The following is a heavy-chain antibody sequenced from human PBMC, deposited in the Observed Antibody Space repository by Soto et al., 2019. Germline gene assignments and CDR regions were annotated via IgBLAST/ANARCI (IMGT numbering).Heavy chain of an antibody. CDR3: ARWNYDILTGYSYYYVMDV. J-gene: IGHJ6*02. Sequence: QVQLVESGGGVVQPGRSLRLSCAASGFTFSSYAMHWVRQAPGKGLEWVAVISYDGSNKYYADSVKGRLTISRDNSKNTLYLQMNSLRAEDTAVYYCARWNYDILTGYSYYYVMDVWGQGTTVTVSS. V-gene: IGHV3-30-3*01. CDR2: ISYDGSNK. D-gene: IGHD3-9*01. CDR1: GFTFSSYA.